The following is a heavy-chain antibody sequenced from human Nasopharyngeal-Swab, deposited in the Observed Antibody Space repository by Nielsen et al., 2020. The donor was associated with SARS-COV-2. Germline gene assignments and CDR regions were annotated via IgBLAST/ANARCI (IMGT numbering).Heavy chain of an antibody. Sequence: SVKVYCKASGGTFSSYAISWVRQAPGQGLDWMGGIIPIFGTANYAQKFQGRVTITADESTSTAYMELSSLRSEDTAVYYCAIMTTVTSYLFYYYYYMDVWGKGTTVTVSS. CDR3: AIMTTVTSYLFYYYYYMDV. V-gene: IGHV1-69*13. J-gene: IGHJ6*03. D-gene: IGHD4-11*01. CDR2: IIPIFGTA. CDR1: GGTFSSYA.